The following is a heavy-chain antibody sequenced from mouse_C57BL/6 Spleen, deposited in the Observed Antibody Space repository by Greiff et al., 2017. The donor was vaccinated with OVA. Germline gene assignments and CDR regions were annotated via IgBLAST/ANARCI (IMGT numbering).Heavy chain of an antibody. CDR1: GYTFTSYW. CDR3: ARVVTTGGYYFDY. J-gene: IGHJ2*01. V-gene: IGHV1-69*01. CDR2: IDPSDSYT. D-gene: IGHD2-2*01. Sequence: VQLQQPGAELVMPGASVKLSCKASGYTFTSYWMHWVKQRPGQGLEWIGEIDPSDSYTNYTQKFQGKSTLTVDTSSSSAYMQLSSLTSEDSAVYYCARVVTTGGYYFDYWGQGTTLTVSS.